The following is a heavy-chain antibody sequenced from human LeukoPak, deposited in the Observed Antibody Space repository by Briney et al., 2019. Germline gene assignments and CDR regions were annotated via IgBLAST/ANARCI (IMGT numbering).Heavy chain of an antibody. CDR1: GPTFSNYA. CDR2: IRGSGASS. D-gene: IGHD4-17*01. V-gene: IGHV3-23*01. CDR3: GRDPNGDYVGAFDF. J-gene: IGHJ3*01. Sequence: GGSLRLSCEASGPTFSNYAMTWVRQAPGKGLEWVPSIRGSGASSFYADSVKGRFAMSRDNSKSTLYLQMNSLRVGDTAVYYCGRDPNGDYVGAFDFGGQGTLVTVSS.